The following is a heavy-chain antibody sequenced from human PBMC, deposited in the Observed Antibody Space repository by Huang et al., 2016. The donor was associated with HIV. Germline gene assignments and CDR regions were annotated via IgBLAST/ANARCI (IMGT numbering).Heavy chain of an antibody. CDR2: IKIDGRTT. CDR3: ARAGGFEI. V-gene: IGHV3-74*01. D-gene: IGHD2-15*01. Sequence: EEHLVESGGGLVQPGGSLRLSCEASGFKFSNYWMQWVRQAPGKGLMWVSRIKIDGRTTYYADSGKGRFTISRDNAKNTLYLQMSSLTAEDTAIYYCARAGGFEIWGQGTVVTVSS. J-gene: IGHJ3*02. CDR1: GFKFSNYW.